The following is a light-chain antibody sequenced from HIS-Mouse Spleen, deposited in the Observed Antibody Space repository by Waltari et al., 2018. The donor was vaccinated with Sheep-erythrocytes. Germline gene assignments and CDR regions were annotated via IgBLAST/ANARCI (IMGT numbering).Light chain of an antibody. CDR2: DVS. J-gene: IGLJ1*01. CDR1: SSDVGGYNY. V-gene: IGLV2-11*01. CDR3: CSYAGSYNHV. Sequence: QSALTQPRSVSGSPGQSVTISCTGTSSDVGGYNYVSWYQQHPGNAPTLMIYDVSMLPSGGPDRFSGSKSGNTAYLTISRLQAEDEADYYCCSYAGSYNHVFATGTKVTVL.